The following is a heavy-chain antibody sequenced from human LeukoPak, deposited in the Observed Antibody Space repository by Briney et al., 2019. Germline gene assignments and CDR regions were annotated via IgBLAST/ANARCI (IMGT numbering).Heavy chain of an antibody. CDR3: ARGIHDYGDYYFDY. CDR2: ISGSGGST. Sequence: GGSLRLSCAASGFTFSSYAMSWVRQAPGKGLEWVSAISGSGGSTYYADSVKGRFTISRDNSKNTLYLQMNSLRAEDTAVYYCARGIHDYGDYYFDYWGQGTLVTVSS. CDR1: GFTFSSYA. J-gene: IGHJ4*02. V-gene: IGHV3-23*01. D-gene: IGHD4-17*01.